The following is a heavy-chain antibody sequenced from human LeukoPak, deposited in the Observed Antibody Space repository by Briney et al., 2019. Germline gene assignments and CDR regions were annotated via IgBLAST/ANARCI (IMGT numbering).Heavy chain of an antibody. V-gene: IGHV4-34*01. CDR1: GGSFSGYY. CDR3: ARDFSSSSSVYYYYYMDV. CDR2: INHSGST. Sequence: SETLSLTCAVYGGSFSGYYWSWIRQPPGKGLEWIGEINHSGSTKNNPSLKSRVTISVDTSKNQFSLKLRSVTAADTAIYYCARDFSSSSSVYYYYYMDVWGKGTTVTVSS. D-gene: IGHD6-6*01. J-gene: IGHJ6*03.